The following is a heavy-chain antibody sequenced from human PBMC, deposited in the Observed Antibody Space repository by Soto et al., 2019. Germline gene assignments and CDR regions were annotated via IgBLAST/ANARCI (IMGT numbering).Heavy chain of an antibody. V-gene: IGHV3-30-3*01. CDR1: GFTFSTYA. CDR2: ISYDGTMK. D-gene: IGHD6-13*01. Sequence: SLRLSCAASGFTFSTYAMHWVRQAPGKGLEWVAVISYDGTMKYFADSVKARFTISRDNSKNALYLQMNGLRTEDTAVYYCARCVASAGDVLDYWGQGTLVTVSS. J-gene: IGHJ4*02. CDR3: ARCVASAGDVLDY.